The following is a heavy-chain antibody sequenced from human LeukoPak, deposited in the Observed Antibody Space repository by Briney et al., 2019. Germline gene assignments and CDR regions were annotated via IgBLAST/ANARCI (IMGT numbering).Heavy chain of an antibody. CDR1: GFTVSSNY. J-gene: IGHJ4*02. D-gene: IGHD6-13*01. CDR3: AREMEIAAAGTGYFDY. V-gene: IGHV3-53*01. CDR2: IYSGGST. Sequence: GGSLRLSCAASGFTVSSNYMSWVRQAPGKGLEWVSVIYSGGSTYYADSVKGRFTISRDNSKNTLYLQMNSLRAEDTAVYYCAREMEIAAAGTGYFDYWGQGTLVTVSS.